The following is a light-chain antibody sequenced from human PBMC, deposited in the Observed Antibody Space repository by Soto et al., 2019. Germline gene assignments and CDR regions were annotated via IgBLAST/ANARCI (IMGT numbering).Light chain of an antibody. J-gene: IGKJ3*01. Sequence: DIQMTRSPSSLSASVGDRVTITCQASQDIKKYLNWYQQRPGKAPKLLICDASNLETGAPSRFSGSGSGTDFTFTINSLQPEDIATYYCQQYENLPLSFGPGTKVDIK. CDR2: DAS. CDR1: QDIKKY. CDR3: QQYENLPLS. V-gene: IGKV1-33*01.